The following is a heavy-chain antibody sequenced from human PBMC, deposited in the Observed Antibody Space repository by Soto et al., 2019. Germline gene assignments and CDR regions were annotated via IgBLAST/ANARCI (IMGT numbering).Heavy chain of an antibody. V-gene: IGHV1-18*01. Sequence: QVQLVQSGAEMKKPGASVKVSCKASGYTFNSYGITWVRQAPGQGLEWMGGLSPYNGNTNYAQKLQGRVTMTADTSTSTAYMELRSLRSDDTARFYCARAKLGIYLVGFDYWGQGTLVTVSS. D-gene: IGHD2-8*02. CDR2: LSPYNGNT. J-gene: IGHJ4*02. CDR3: ARAKLGIYLVGFDY. CDR1: GYTFNSYG.